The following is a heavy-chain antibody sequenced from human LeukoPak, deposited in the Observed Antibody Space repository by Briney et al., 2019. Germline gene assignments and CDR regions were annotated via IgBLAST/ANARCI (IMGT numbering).Heavy chain of an antibody. CDR2: FYYSGST. CDR3: ARGGPEGRYYFDT. V-gene: IGHV4-59*01. Sequence: SETLTLTCTVSGDSISTYYWSWIRQPPGKGLEWIRYFYYSGSTNYNPSLKSRVTISVDTSKNQFSLKVTSVTAADTAVYYCARGGPEGRYYFDTWGQGTLVTVSS. CDR1: GDSISTYY. D-gene: IGHD1-14*01. J-gene: IGHJ4*02.